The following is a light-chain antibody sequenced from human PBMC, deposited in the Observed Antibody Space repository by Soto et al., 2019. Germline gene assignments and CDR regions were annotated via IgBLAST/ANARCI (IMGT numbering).Light chain of an antibody. CDR1: SSNIGSNS. CDR2: NNN. V-gene: IGLV1-44*01. Sequence: QAVVTQPPSASGTPGQRITISCSGSSSNIGSNSVNWYQQLPGTAPKLLIYNNNQRPSGVPDRFSGSKSGTSASLVIGGLQSEDEADYYCAAWDDSLNGVVFGGGTQLTVL. CDR3: AAWDDSLNGVV. J-gene: IGLJ7*01.